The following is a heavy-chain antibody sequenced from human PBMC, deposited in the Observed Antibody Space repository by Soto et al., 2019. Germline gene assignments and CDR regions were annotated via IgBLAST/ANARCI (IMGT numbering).Heavy chain of an antibody. CDR3: ASAAVTGTAGLDF. V-gene: IGHV1-2*02. Sequence: GASVKVSCKASGYTFSGFYMHWVRQAPGQGLEWMGWINPNSGGTKSAEKFQGRVTMTRDTSISTAYMELSRLTSDDTAVYYCASAAVTGTAGLDFWGQGTQVNVSS. J-gene: IGHJ4*02. CDR2: INPNSGGT. CDR1: GYTFSGFY. D-gene: IGHD6-19*01.